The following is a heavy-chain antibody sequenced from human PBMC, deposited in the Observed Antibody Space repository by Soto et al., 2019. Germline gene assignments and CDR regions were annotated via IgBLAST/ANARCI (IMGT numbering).Heavy chain of an antibody. J-gene: IGHJ5*02. CDR2: IYYSGST. V-gene: IGHV4-31*03. CDR1: VVSISSGGYY. CDR3: AREHNWNYDGWFEP. Sequence: SDTLSLTCTFSVVSISSGGYYCSWIRQHPGKGLEWIGYIYYSGSTYYNPSLKSRVTISVDTSKNQFSLKLSSVTAADTAVYYCAREHNWNYDGWFEPWGQGTLVKVSS. D-gene: IGHD1-7*01.